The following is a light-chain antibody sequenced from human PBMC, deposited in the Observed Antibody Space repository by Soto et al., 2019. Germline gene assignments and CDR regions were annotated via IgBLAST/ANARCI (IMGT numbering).Light chain of an antibody. CDR2: DAS. Sequence: DIQMTQSPSTLSASVVDRVTITCLASQSISSWLAWYQQKPGKAPKLLIYDASSLESGVPSRFSGSGSGTEFTLTISSLQPDDFATYYCQQYNSYSPTTFGQGTRLEIK. CDR3: QQYNSYSPTT. J-gene: IGKJ5*01. V-gene: IGKV1-5*01. CDR1: QSISSW.